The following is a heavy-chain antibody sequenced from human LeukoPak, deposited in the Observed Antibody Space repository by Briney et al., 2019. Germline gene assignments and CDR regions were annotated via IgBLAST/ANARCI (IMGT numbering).Heavy chain of an antibody. Sequence: GGSLRLSCAASGFIFSTYSMNWVRQAPGKGLEWVSSISSSSSYIYYADSVKGRFTISRDDAKNSLYLQMSSLRAEDTAVYYCTRGHLPGLPQPSDYWGQGTLVTVSS. V-gene: IGHV3-21*01. D-gene: IGHD1-1*01. J-gene: IGHJ4*02. CDR2: ISSSSSYI. CDR1: GFIFSTYS. CDR3: TRGHLPGLPQPSDY.